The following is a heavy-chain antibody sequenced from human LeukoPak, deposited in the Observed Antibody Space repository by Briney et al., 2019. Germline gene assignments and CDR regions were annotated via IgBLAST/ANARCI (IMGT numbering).Heavy chain of an antibody. Sequence: PGGSLRLSCAASGFIFTDYWMYWVRQAPGRGLAWVANIKEDGSEKNYVDSVKGRFTISRDNAKNSLYLQMNSLRAEDTAVYYCARAIGQTWGQGTLVTVSS. CDR3: ARAIGQT. V-gene: IGHV3-7*01. D-gene: IGHD3-22*01. J-gene: IGHJ5*02. CDR2: IKEDGSEK. CDR1: GFIFTDYW.